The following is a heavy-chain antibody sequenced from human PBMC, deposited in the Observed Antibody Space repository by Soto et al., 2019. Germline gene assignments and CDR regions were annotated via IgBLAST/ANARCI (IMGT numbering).Heavy chain of an antibody. CDR2: IYYSGST. CDR1: GCSISRSNHY. Sequence: LSLTCTVSGCSISRSNHYWGWIRQPPGKGLEWIGYIYYSGSTYYNPSLKSRVTISVDTSKNQFSLKLSSVTAADTAVYHCASLGGAGATAAEMWGQGTLVPVS. CDR3: ASLGGAGATAAEM. J-gene: IGHJ3*02. D-gene: IGHD2-15*01. V-gene: IGHV4-30-4*08.